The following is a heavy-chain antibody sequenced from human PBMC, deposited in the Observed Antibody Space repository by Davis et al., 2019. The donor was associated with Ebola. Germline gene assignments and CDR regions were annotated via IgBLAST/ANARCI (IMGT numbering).Heavy chain of an antibody. CDR3: ARVGYCSSTSCYAGLDY. J-gene: IGHJ4*02. CDR1: GFTFSDYY. V-gene: IGHV3-11*01. CDR2: ISSSGSTI. D-gene: IGHD2-2*01. Sequence: PGGSLRLSCAASGFTFSDYYMSWIRQAPGKGLEWVSYISSSGSTIYYADSVKGRFTISRDNAKNSLYLQMNSLRAEDTAVYYCARVGYCSSTSCYAGLDYWGQGTLVTVSS.